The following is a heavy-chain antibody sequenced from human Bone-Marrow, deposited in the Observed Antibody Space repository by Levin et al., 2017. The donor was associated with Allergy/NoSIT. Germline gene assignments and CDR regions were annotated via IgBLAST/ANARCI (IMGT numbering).Heavy chain of an antibody. Sequence: QAGGSLRLSCAASGFTFSSYEMNWVRQAPGKGLEWISYISSSGTTKYYADSVKGRFTISSKNSLYLQMNSLRAEDTAIYYCARDKSSDGVTPDWYFDLWGRGTLVTVSS. D-gene: IGHD2-21*02. CDR1: GFTFSSYE. CDR3: ARDKSSDGVTPDWYFDL. V-gene: IGHV3-48*03. CDR2: ISSSGTTK. J-gene: IGHJ2*01.